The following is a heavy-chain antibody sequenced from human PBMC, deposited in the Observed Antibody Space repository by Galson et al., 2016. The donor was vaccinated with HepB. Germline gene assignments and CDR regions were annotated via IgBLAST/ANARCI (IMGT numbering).Heavy chain of an antibody. D-gene: IGHD1-1*01. Sequence: SLRLSCAASGFVFSNFGLSWVRQAPGKGLEWVASISTGRTTYYSDSVQGRFTISRDNSNNTLYLQMNGLRAEDTAVYYCAKERLVRRIFDHWGQGTLVTVSS. CDR2: ISTGRTT. CDR3: AKERLVRRIFDH. V-gene: IGHV3-23*01. J-gene: IGHJ4*02. CDR1: GFVFSNFG.